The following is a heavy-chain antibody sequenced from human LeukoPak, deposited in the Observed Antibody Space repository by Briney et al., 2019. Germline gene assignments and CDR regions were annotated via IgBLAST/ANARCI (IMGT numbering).Heavy chain of an antibody. D-gene: IGHD6-6*01. Sequence: PGGSLRLSCAASGFTFSSYAMHWVRQAPGKGLEWVSGISGSGGSTYYADSVKGRFTISRDNSKNTLYLQMDSLRAEDTAVYYCAKDRRDVAARIVGDYWGQGTLVTVSS. CDR2: ISGSGGST. V-gene: IGHV3-23*01. J-gene: IGHJ4*02. CDR1: GFTFSSYA. CDR3: AKDRRDVAARIVGDY.